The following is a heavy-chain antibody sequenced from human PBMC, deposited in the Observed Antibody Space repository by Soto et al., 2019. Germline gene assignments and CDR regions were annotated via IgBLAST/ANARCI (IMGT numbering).Heavy chain of an antibody. V-gene: IGHV4-31*03. CDR3: ARDAPGAAPY. Sequence: QVQLQESGPGLVKPSQTLSLTCTVSGGSMSSGDYYWNWIRQHPEKGLEWIGYINYRGSTFYNPSLKSRLTISVDTSKNQFSLKLTSVTAADPAIYYCARDAPGAAPYWGQGTLVTVSS. J-gene: IGHJ4*02. CDR2: INYRGST. CDR1: GGSMSSGDYY. D-gene: IGHD6-13*01.